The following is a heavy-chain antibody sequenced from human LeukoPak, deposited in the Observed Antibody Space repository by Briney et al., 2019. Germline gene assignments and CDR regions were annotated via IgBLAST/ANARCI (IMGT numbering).Heavy chain of an antibody. V-gene: IGHV4-34*01. J-gene: IGHJ4*02. CDR1: GFTFSSYS. Sequence: GSLRLSCAASGFTFSSYSMNWIRQPPGKGLEWIGEINHSGSTNYNPSLKSRVTISVDTSKNQFSLKLSSVTAADTAVYYCARLSYGDQPNWGQGTLVTVSS. CDR3: ARLSYGDQPN. D-gene: IGHD4-17*01. CDR2: INHSGST.